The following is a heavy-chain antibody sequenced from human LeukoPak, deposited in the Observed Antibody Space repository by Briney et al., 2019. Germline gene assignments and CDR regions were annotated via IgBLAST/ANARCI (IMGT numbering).Heavy chain of an antibody. J-gene: IGHJ4*02. CDR1: GGSISSGSYY. CDR2: IYTSGST. Sequence: SQTLSLTCTVSGGSISSGSYYWSWIRQPAGKGLEWIGRIYTSGSTNYNPSLKSRVTISVDTSKNQFSLKLSSVTAADTAVYYCARDRRAYGSGSYVHWGQGTLVTVSS. D-gene: IGHD3-10*01. CDR3: ARDRRAYGSGSYVH. V-gene: IGHV4-61*02.